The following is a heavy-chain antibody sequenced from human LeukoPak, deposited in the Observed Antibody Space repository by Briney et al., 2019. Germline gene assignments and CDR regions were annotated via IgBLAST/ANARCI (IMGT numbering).Heavy chain of an antibody. CDR2: INHSGST. D-gene: IGHD6-19*01. CDR3: ARDIAVAGTSGANGY. V-gene: IGHV4-34*01. J-gene: IGHJ4*02. Sequence: SETLSLTCTVSGGSISSYYWSWIRQPPGKGLEWIGEINHSGSTNYNPSLKSRVTISVDTSKNQFSLKLSSVTAADTAVYYCARDIAVAGTSGANGYWGQGTLVTVSS. CDR1: GGSISSYY.